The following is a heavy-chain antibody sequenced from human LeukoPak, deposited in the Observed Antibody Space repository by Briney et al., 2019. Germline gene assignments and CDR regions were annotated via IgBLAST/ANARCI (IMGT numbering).Heavy chain of an antibody. V-gene: IGHV3-23*01. J-gene: IGHJ5*02. CDR1: GFTFTSYT. Sequence: GGSLRLSCAASGFTFTSYTMTWVRQAPGKGLEWVSGVTSGGTTYYADSVKGRFTISSDNSKNTLYLQMNSLRAEDTAVYYCAKDPVAVAANWFDPWGQGTLVTVSS. D-gene: IGHD6-19*01. CDR3: AKDPVAVAANWFDP. CDR2: VTSGGTT.